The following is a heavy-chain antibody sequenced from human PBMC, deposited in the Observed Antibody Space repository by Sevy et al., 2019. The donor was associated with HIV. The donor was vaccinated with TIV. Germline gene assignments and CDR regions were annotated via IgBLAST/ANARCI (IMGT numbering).Heavy chain of an antibody. CDR3: AREGTLITMLL. CDR2: INPHNGNT. J-gene: IGHJ4*02. V-gene: IGHV1-18*01. D-gene: IGHD3-10*02. CDR1: GYTSNNFG. Sequence: ASVKVSCKASGYTSNNFGISWVRQAPGQGLEWMGWINPHNGNTKYAQKLQDRVTMTTDTSTSTAYMELRSLRSDDTAVYYCAREGTLITMLLWGQGTLVTVSS.